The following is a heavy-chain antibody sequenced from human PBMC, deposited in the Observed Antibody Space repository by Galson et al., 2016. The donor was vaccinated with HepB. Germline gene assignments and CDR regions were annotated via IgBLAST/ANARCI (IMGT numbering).Heavy chain of an antibody. V-gene: IGHV2-5*05. CDR3: ARWTYYDFWGGCEYNYCDP. J-gene: IGHJ5*02. CDR2: IYWDDDK. CDR1: GFSLSTRGVG. D-gene: IGHD3-3*01. Sequence: PALVKPTQTLTLTCTFSGFSLSTRGVGVGWVRQPPGKALEWLALIYWDDDKRYGPSLKSRLTITKDTSKNQVVLTVINMDPVDTATYYCARWTYYDFWGGCEYNYCDPWGQRTLVTVSS.